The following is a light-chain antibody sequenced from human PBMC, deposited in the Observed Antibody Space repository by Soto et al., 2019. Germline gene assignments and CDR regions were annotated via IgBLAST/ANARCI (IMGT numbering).Light chain of an antibody. J-gene: IGLJ2*01. CDR2: EVS. CDR1: SNDVGGYNY. Sequence: QSALTQPASVPGSPGQSITISCTGTSNDVGGYNYVSWYQQHPGKAPKLMIYEVSNRPSGVSNRFSGSKSGNTASLTISGLQAEDEANYYCSSYTSTITLVVFGGGTKLTVL. V-gene: IGLV2-14*01. CDR3: SSYTSTITLVV.